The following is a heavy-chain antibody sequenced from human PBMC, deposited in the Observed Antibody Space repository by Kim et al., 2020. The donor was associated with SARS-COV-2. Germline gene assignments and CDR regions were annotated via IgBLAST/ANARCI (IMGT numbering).Heavy chain of an antibody. CDR1: GGSISSSSYY. V-gene: IGHV4-39*01. CDR3: ASSLGDPFDY. Sequence: SETLSLTCTVSGGSISSSSYYWGWIRQPPGKGREWIGSIYYSGSTYYNPSLKSRVTISVDTSKNQLSLKLSSVTAADTAVYYCASSLGDPFDYWGQGTLV. D-gene: IGHD3-16*01. CDR2: IYYSGST. J-gene: IGHJ4*02.